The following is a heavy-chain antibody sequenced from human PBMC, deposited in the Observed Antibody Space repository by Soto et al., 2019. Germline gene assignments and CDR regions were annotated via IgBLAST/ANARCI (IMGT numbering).Heavy chain of an antibody. CDR3: TTGRLVTGTTKPYYYYYYMDV. CDR1: GFTFSSYA. J-gene: IGHJ6*03. Sequence: GGSLRLSCAASGFTFSSYAMSWVRQAPGKGLEWVGRIKSKTDGGTTDYAAPVKGRFTISRDDSKNTLYLQMNSLKTEDTAVYYCTTGRLVTGTTKPYYYYYYMDVWGKGTTVTVSS. V-gene: IGHV3-15*01. D-gene: IGHD1-7*01. CDR2: IKSKTDGGTT.